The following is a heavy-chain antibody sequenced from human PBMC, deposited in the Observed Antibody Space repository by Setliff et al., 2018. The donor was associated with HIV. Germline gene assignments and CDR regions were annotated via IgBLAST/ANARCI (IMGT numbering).Heavy chain of an antibody. CDR3: ARDVDHMMDV. V-gene: IGHV1-69*10. CDR1: RGTFSSYG. Sequence: SVKVSCKASRGTFSSYGFNWVRQAPGQGLEWMGGIIPILGIANYAQKFKGRVTITADKSTSTVYMELRSLRSEDTAVYYCARDVDHMMDVWGQGTPVTVSS. J-gene: IGHJ6*02. CDR2: IIPILGIA.